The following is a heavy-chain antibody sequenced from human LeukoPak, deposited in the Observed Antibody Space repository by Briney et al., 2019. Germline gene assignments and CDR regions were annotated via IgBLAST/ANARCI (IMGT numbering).Heavy chain of an antibody. CDR3: ARRQEYDFCSGYGEYYFDY. CDR2: FYHSGST. Sequence: SETLSLTCAVSGYSISSGYHWGWIPRLPGKGLDWFGGFYHSGSTYYNQSLKSRVTISVDTAKNQFSMKMCTVTAPDTAVSYCARRQEYDFCSGYGEYYFDYWGQGTLGTVSS. CDR1: GYSISSGYH. J-gene: IGHJ4*02. D-gene: IGHD3-3*01. V-gene: IGHV4-38-2*01.